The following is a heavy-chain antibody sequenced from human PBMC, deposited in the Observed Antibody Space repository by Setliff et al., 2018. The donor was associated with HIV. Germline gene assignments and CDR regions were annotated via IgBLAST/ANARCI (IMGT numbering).Heavy chain of an antibody. CDR3: VRAAPHHLRSVGSDSIWGTSRFTTYFFDS. CDR2: INYSGMYDSGTT. J-gene: IGHJ4*02. V-gene: IGHV4-34*01. D-gene: IGHD3-16*02. CDR1: GGSFIPNH. Sequence: SETLSLTCEVYGGSFIPNHFTWFRQTAGKGLEWIGKINYSGMYDSGTTNYNPSFESRATISGDTSKNQFSLRLNSMTAADTAVYFCVRAAPHHLRSVGSDSIWGTSRFTTYFFDSWSQGSSVTVSS.